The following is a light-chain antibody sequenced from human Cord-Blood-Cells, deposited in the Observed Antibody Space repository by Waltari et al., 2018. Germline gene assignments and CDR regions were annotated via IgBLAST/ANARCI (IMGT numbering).Light chain of an antibody. CDR1: QSLLHSNGYNY. V-gene: IGKV2-28*01. CDR2: LGS. Sequence: DIVMTQSPLSLPVTPGEPASISCRSSQSLLHSNGYNYLDWYLQKPGQSPQLLIYLGSNRASGVPDRFSGSGSGTDCTLKISRVEAEDVGVYYCMQALQTPLFGGGTKVESK. J-gene: IGKJ4*01. CDR3: MQALQTPL.